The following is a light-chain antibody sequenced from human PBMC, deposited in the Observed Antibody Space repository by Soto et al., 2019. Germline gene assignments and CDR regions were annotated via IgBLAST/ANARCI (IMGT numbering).Light chain of an antibody. CDR3: NSYRSSASVV. CDR2: EVS. J-gene: IGLJ2*01. CDR1: SNDVGGYNH. V-gene: IGLV2-14*01. Sequence: QSALTQPASVSGSPGQSITISCTGTSNDVGGYNHVSWYQQHPGKAPKLIIYEVSYRPSGVSNRFSGSKSGNTASLTISGLPAEDEADYYSNSYRSSASVVFGGGTKLTVL.